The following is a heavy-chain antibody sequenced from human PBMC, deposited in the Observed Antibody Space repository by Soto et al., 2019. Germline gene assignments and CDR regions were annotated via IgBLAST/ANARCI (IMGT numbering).Heavy chain of an antibody. CDR1: GYTFTTYA. D-gene: IGHD4-17*01. CDR2: INTGNGRT. Sequence: ASVKVSCKASGYTFTTYAIHWVRQAPGQRLEWMGWINTGNGRTKYSPKFQGRVTITRGTSASTVYMELSSLRSEDTALYYCARDVHGDYVLDYWGQGTLVTVSS. V-gene: IGHV1-3*04. CDR3: ARDVHGDYVLDY. J-gene: IGHJ4*02.